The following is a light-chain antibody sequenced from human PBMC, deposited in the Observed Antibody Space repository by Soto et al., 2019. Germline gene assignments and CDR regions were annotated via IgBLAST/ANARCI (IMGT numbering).Light chain of an antibody. J-gene: IGLJ3*02. V-gene: IGLV4-69*01. CDR3: QTWGTGIEV. CDR2: LNSDGSH. CDR1: SGHSSYT. Sequence: QSVLTQSPSASASLGASVKLTCSLSSGHSSYTSAWHQQQPEKGPRYLMTLNSDGSHSKGDGTPDRFSGSSSGAERYLSISRLQSEDEADYYCQTWGTGIEVFGGGTKLTVL.